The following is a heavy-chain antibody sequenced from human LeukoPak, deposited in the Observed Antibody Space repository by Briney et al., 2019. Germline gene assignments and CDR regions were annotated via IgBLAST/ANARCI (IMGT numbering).Heavy chain of an antibody. CDR3: ARDEITMVRGGMNWFDP. CDR1: GFTFSRYW. J-gene: IGHJ5*02. Sequence: PAGSLRLSCAASGFTFSRYWMSWIRQAPGKGLEWVANIKQDGSEKYYVDSVKGRFTISRDNAKNSLYLQMNSLRAEDTAVYYCARDEITMVRGGMNWFDPWGQGTLVTVSS. V-gene: IGHV3-7*01. D-gene: IGHD3-10*01. CDR2: IKQDGSEK.